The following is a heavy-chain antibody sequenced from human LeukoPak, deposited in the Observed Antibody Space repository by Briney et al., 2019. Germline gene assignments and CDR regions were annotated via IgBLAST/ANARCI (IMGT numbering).Heavy chain of an antibody. V-gene: IGHV4-59*01. Sequence: SETLSLTCTVSGGSISSYYWSWIRQPPGKGLEWIGYIYYSGSTNYNPSLKSRVTISVDTSKNQFSLKLSSVTAAGTAVYYCARILWFGELRWFDPWGQGTLVTVSS. CDR2: IYYSGST. J-gene: IGHJ5*02. CDR1: GGSISSYY. CDR3: ARILWFGELRWFDP. D-gene: IGHD3-10*01.